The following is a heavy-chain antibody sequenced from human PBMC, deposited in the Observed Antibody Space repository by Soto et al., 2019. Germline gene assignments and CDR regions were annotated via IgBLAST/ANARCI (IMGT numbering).Heavy chain of an antibody. CDR2: IYYSGST. Sequence: SETLSLTCTVSGGSISSYYWSWIRQPPGKGLEWIGYIYYSGSTNYNPSLKSRVTISVDTSKNQFSLKLSSVTAADTAVYYCARGDTIFGVVTTYYFDYWGQGTLVTVSS. CDR1: GGSISSYY. V-gene: IGHV4-59*01. CDR3: ARGDTIFGVVTTYYFDY. D-gene: IGHD3-3*01. J-gene: IGHJ4*02.